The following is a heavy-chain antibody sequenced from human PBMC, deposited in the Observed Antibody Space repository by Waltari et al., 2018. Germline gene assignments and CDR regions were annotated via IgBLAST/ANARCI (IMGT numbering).Heavy chain of an antibody. CDR2: IGHDASAT. V-gene: IGHV3-7*03. Sequence: EVQLVESGGALVQPGGSLRLSCTDSGLTFSNFWMTWVRQAPGKGLGWVAMIGHDASATYYVGSVKGRFTVSRDNAKSSLFLQMNSLSVEDTAVYYCARDFAYGRFDYWGQGTLVTVSS. CDR1: GLTFSNFW. CDR3: ARDFAYGRFDY. J-gene: IGHJ4*02. D-gene: IGHD3-10*01.